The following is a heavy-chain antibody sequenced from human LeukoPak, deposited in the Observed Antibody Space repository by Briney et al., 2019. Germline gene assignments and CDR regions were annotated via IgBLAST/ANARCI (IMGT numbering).Heavy chain of an antibody. Sequence: SQTLSLTCAVSGGSISSGGYSWRWIRQPPGKGLEWIGYIYHSGSTYYNPSLKSRVTISVDRSKNQFSLKLSSVTAADTAVYYCARETVPGAYGYWGQGTLVTVSS. CDR3: ARETVPGAYGY. J-gene: IGHJ4*02. V-gene: IGHV4-30-2*01. D-gene: IGHD2-2*01. CDR2: IYHSGST. CDR1: GGSISSGGYS.